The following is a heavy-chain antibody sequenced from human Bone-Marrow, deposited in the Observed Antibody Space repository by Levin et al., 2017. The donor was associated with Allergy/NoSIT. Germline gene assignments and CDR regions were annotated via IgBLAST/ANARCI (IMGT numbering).Heavy chain of an antibody. CDR2: ISGSGGST. Sequence: AGGSLRLSCVASGFTFSSHAMSWVRQAPGKGLEWVTAISGSGGSTNYADSVKGRFSISRDNSKNTLYLQMNSLRAEDTAIYYCAKDQPDSYGHRSHFDYWGQGTLVSVSS. CDR1: GFTFSSHA. V-gene: IGHV3-23*01. J-gene: IGHJ4*02. D-gene: IGHD5-18*01. CDR3: AKDQPDSYGHRSHFDY.